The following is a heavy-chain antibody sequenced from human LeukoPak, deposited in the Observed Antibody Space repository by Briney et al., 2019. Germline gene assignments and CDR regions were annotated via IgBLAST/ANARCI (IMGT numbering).Heavy chain of an antibody. CDR1: GISISSGYY. Sequence: PSETLSLTCTVSGISISSGYYWGWIRQPPGKGLEWIGSIYYSGSTNYNPSLKSRVTISVDTSKNQFSLKLSSVTAADTAVYYCARLLRSSTSRTYYYYYYMDVWGKGTTVTISS. CDR2: IYYSGST. J-gene: IGHJ6*03. V-gene: IGHV4-38-2*02. CDR3: ARLLRSSTSRTYYYYYYMDV. D-gene: IGHD2-2*01.